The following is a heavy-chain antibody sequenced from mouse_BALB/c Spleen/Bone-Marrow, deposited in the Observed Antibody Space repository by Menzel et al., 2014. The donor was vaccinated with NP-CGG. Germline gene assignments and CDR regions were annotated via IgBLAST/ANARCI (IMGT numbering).Heavy chain of an antibody. Sequence: QVQLKQSGAELVRPGASVKLSCKASGYSFTSYWMNWVKQRPGQGLEWIGMIHPSDTETRLNQRFKDKATLTVDKSSSTAYMQLSRPTTEDSAVYYLAKMEGNFGCTLGYWGQGNLVTFSA. CDR3: AKMEGNFGCTLGY. CDR1: GYSFTSYW. CDR2: IHPSDTET. V-gene: IGHV1S82*01. D-gene: IGHD1-1*01. J-gene: IGHJ3*01.